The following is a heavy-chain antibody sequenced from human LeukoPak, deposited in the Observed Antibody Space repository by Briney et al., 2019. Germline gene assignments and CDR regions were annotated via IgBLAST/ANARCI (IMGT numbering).Heavy chain of an antibody. CDR1: GLTFSSYS. J-gene: IGHJ4*02. Sequence: GSLRLSCAASGLTFSSYSMNWVRQAPGKGLEWVSSISSSSSYIYYADSVKGRFTISRDNAKNSLYLQINSLRAEDTAVYYCARDIVGATKVGYWGQGTLVTVSS. D-gene: IGHD1-26*01. CDR2: ISSSSSYI. CDR3: ARDIVGATKVGY. V-gene: IGHV3-21*01.